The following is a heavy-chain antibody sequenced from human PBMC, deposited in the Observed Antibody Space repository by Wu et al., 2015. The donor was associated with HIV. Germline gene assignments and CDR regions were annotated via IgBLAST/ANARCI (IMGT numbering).Heavy chain of an antibody. D-gene: IGHD2-21*01. J-gene: IGHJ4*01. V-gene: IGHV1-69*12. Sequence: QVQLVQSGAEMRKPGSSVKVSCKASGGTFTSLGISWVRQAPGQGLQWMGGIVPVLGTTNFAQTFSRNRVTITADKKSRGHTLHGGGEQSLRNLTTRPSYYCATQTQKVFVSGDCHFDQWGLRNPGHRLL. CDR3: ATQTQKVFVSGDCHFDQ. CDR1: GGTFTSLG. CDR2: IVPVLGTT.